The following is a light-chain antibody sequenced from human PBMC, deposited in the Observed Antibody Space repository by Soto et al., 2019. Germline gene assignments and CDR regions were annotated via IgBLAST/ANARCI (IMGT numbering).Light chain of an antibody. V-gene: IGKV3-11*01. CDR3: QQRSNWPIT. CDR1: QSVSSY. J-gene: IGKJ5*01. Sequence: EIVLTQSPATLSLSPGERATLSCRASQSVSSYLAWFQQKPGQAPRPVIYDASKRATGIPDRFSGSGSGTDFNLTISSLEPEDFAVYYCQQRSNWPITCGQGTRLEIK. CDR2: DAS.